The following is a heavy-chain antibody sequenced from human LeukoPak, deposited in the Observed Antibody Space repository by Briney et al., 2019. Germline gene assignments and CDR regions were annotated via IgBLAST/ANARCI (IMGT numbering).Heavy chain of an antibody. V-gene: IGHV3-30-3*01. CDR3: ARDRDLGAAAYCFDY. CDR2: ISYNGNDK. D-gene: IGHD6-13*01. J-gene: IGHJ4*02. CDR1: GFTFSRYA. Sequence: GGSLRLSCAVSGFTFSRYAMHWVRQAPGKGLEWVAVISYNGNDKYNADSVKGRFTISRDNSKNTLYLQMNSLRAEDAAMYYCARDRDLGAAAYCFDYWGRGTLVTVSS.